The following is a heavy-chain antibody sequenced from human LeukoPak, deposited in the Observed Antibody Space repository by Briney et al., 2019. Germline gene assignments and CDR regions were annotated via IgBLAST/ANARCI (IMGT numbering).Heavy chain of an antibody. Sequence: GGCLRLSCAACGLTFSRYALSWVRQAAGRGLEWVSAISGSGGSTYYADSVKGRFTISRDNSKNTLYLQMNSLRAEDTAVYYCAKGSASSRAYYFDDWGQGALVTVSS. J-gene: IGHJ4*02. D-gene: IGHD3-16*01. CDR2: ISGSGGST. CDR3: AKGSASSRAYYFDD. CDR1: GLTFSRYA. V-gene: IGHV3-23*01.